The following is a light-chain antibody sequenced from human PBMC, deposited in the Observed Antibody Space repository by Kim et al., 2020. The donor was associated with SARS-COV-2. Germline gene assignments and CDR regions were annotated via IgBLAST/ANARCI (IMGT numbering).Light chain of an antibody. J-gene: IGLJ3*02. CDR3: QSYDSSNWV. Sequence: NTVTISCPRSSGSIASNYVQWYQQRPGSSPTTVIYDDNQRPSGVPDRFSGSIDSSSNSASLTISGLKTEDEADYYCQSYDSSNWVFGGGTQLTFL. CDR1: SGSIASNY. V-gene: IGLV6-57*01. CDR2: DDN.